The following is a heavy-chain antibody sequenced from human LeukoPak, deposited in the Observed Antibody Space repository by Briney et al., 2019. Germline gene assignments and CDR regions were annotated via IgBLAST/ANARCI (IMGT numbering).Heavy chain of an antibody. V-gene: IGHV3-23*01. D-gene: IGHD3-16*01. CDR1: GFTFTSYA. CDR2: ISGSGGST. Sequence: GGSLRLSCAASGFTFTSYAMSWVRQAPGKGLEWVSAISGSGGSTYYADSVKGRFTISRDTSKNMLFLQMSSLRAEDTAVYYCARRPSLEYSYGPNYYYAMNVWGQGTTVTVSS. J-gene: IGHJ6*02. CDR3: ARRPSLEYSYGPNYYYAMNV.